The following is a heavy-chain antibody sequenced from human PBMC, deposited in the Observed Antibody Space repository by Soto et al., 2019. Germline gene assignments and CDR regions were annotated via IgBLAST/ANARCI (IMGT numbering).Heavy chain of an antibody. D-gene: IGHD3-3*02. CDR3: ASLLANYYYYGMDV. CDR1: GGTFSSYA. J-gene: IGHJ6*02. Sequence: QVQLVQSGAEVKTPVSSVKVSCKASGGTFSSYAISWVRQAPGQGLEWMGGIIPIFVTANYAQKFQGRVTITADESTSTAYMELSSLRSEDTAVYYCASLLANYYYYGMDVWGQGTTVTVSS. V-gene: IGHV1-69*01. CDR2: IIPIFVTA.